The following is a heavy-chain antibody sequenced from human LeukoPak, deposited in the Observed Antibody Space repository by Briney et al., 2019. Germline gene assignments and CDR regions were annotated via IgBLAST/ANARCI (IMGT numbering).Heavy chain of an antibody. CDR1: GYTFTGYY. J-gene: IGHJ4*02. CDR3: ARGDSSGWYYFDY. V-gene: IGHV1-2*02. D-gene: IGHD6-19*01. Sequence: VASVKVSCKASGYTFTGYYMHWVRQAPGQGLEWMGWINPNSGGTNYAQKFQGRVTMTRDTSISTAYVELGRLRSDDTAVYYCARGDSSGWYYFDYWGQGTLVTVSS. CDR2: INPNSGGT.